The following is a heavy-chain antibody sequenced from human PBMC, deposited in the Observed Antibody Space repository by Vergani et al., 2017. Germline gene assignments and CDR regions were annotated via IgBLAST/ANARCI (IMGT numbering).Heavy chain of an antibody. D-gene: IGHD1-1*01. CDR3: ARHKINWNAFGY. V-gene: IGHV4-38-2*01. J-gene: IGHJ4*02. Sequence: QVQLQESGPGLVKPSETCSSTSVALGSSSTSVYSWGWIRQPPGKGLEWIGSIYHSGSTYYNPSLKSRVTISVDTSKNQFSLKLSSVTAADTAVYYCARHKINWNAFGYWGQGTLVTVSS. CDR1: GSSSTSVYS. CDR2: IYHSGST.